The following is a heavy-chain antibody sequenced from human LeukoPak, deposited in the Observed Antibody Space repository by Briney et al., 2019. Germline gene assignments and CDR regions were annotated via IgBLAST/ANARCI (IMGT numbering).Heavy chain of an antibody. V-gene: IGHV3-7*01. CDR3: ARGSEYTSSTNYYFDY. J-gene: IGHJ4*02. CDR1: GFTFSSYW. CDR2: IKQDGSGK. Sequence: PGGSLRLSCAASGFTFSSYWMSWVRQAPGKGLEWVANIKQDGSGKHYVDSVKGRFTISRDNAKKSLFLHMNSLRVENTAVYYCARGSEYTSSTNYYFDYWGQGTLVTVSS. D-gene: IGHD6-6*01.